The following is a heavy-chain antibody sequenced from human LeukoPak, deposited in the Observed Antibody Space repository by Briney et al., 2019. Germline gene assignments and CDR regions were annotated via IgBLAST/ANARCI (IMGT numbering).Heavy chain of an antibody. CDR2: IYHSGST. CDR1: GGSISSGGYY. Sequence: PSETLSLTCTVSGGSISSGGYYWSWIRQPPGKGLEWIGYIYHSGSTYYNPSLKSRVTISVDRSKNQFSLKLSSVTTADTAVYYCARTGNYYDSSGYLYYFDYWGQGTLVTVSS. V-gene: IGHV4-30-2*01. J-gene: IGHJ4*02. CDR3: ARTGNYYDSSGYLYYFDY. D-gene: IGHD3-22*01.